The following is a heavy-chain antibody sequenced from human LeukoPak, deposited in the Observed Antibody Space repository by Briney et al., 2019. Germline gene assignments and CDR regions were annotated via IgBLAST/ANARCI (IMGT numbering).Heavy chain of an antibody. J-gene: IGHJ4*02. CDR1: GGTFSSYA. D-gene: IGHD1-26*01. Sequence: SVKVSCKASGGTFSSYAISWVRQAPGQGLEWMGGNIPIFGTANYAQKFQGRVTITADESTSTAYMELSSLRSEDTAVYYCARADRKVGATFDYWGQGTLVTVSS. CDR3: ARADRKVGATFDY. V-gene: IGHV1-69*13. CDR2: NIPIFGTA.